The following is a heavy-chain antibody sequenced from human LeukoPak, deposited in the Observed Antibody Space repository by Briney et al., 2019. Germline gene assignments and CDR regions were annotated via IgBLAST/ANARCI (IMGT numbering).Heavy chain of an antibody. D-gene: IGHD4-17*01. CDR1: GFTFSSYW. CDR2: IKQDGSEK. Sequence: GGSLRLSCAASGFTFSSYWMSWVRQAPGKGLEWVANIKQDGSEKYYVDSMKGRFTISRDNAKNSLYPQMNSLRAEDTAVYYCARDGGYGERDYYYGMDVWGQGTTVTVSS. V-gene: IGHV3-7*01. CDR3: ARDGGYGERDYYYGMDV. J-gene: IGHJ6*02.